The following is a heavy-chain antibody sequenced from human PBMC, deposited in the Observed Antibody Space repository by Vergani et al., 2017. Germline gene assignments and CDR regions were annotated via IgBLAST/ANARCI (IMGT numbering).Heavy chain of an antibody. Sequence: VQLVESGGGLVKPGGSLRLSCAASGFTFSSYGMHWVRQAPGKGLEWVAVIWYDGSNKYYADSVKGRFTISRDNSKNTLYLQMNSLRAEDTAVYYCARERGGSDAFDIWGQGTMVTVSS. V-gene: IGHV3-33*01. J-gene: IGHJ3*02. CDR3: ARERGGSDAFDI. CDR2: IWYDGSNK. D-gene: IGHD3-10*01. CDR1: GFTFSSYG.